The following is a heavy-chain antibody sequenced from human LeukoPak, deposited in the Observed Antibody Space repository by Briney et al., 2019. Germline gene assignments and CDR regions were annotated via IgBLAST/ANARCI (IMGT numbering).Heavy chain of an antibody. J-gene: IGHJ4*02. D-gene: IGHD6-6*01. CDR2: IRSKANSYAT. Sequence: GGSLRLSCAASGFTFSGSAMHWVRQASGKGLKGVGRIRSKANSYATAYAASVKGRFTISRDDSKNTAYLQMNSLKTEDTAVYYCTSRGIAARPGLDYWGQGTLVTVSS. V-gene: IGHV3-73*01. CDR3: TSRGIAARPGLDY. CDR1: GFTFSGSA.